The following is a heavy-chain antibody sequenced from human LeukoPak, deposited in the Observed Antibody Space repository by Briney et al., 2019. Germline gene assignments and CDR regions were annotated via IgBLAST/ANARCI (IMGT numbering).Heavy chain of an antibody. CDR3: AKLRAAHPGY. J-gene: IGHJ4*02. CDR2: ISDSGGIT. Sequence: GGSLRLSCAASGFTFSIYGMNWVRQAPGKGLEWVSGISDSGGITNYADSVKGRFTISRDNSKNTLYLQMHSLRPEDTAIYYCAKLRAAHPGYWGQGTLVTVSS. D-gene: IGHD6-6*01. CDR1: GFTFSIYG. V-gene: IGHV3-23*01.